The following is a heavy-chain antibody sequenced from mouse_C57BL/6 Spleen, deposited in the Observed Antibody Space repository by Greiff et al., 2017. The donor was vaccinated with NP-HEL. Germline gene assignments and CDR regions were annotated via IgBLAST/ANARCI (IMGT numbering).Heavy chain of an antibody. Sequence: LVESGAELVKPGASVKISCKASGYAFSSYWMNWVKQRPGKGLEWIGQIYPGDGDTNYNGKFKGKATLTADKSSSTAYMQLSSLTSEDSAVYFCARSLYYGSSFDYWGQGTTLTVSS. D-gene: IGHD1-1*01. CDR2: IYPGDGDT. CDR1: GYAFSSYW. J-gene: IGHJ2*01. CDR3: ARSLYYGSSFDY. V-gene: IGHV1-80*01.